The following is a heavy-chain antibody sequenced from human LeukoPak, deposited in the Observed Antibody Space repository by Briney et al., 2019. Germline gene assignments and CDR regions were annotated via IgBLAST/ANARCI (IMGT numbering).Heavy chain of an antibody. CDR2: ISYDGSNK. CDR1: GFTFSSYA. D-gene: IGHD3-16*01. CDR3: AKTVITFP. J-gene: IGHJ5*02. V-gene: IGHV3-30-3*01. Sequence: GRSLRLSCAASGFTFSSYAMHWVRQAPGKGLEWVAVISYDGSNKYYADSVKGRFTVSRDNSKNTLYLQMNSLRAEDTAVYYCAKTVITFPWGQGTLVTVSS.